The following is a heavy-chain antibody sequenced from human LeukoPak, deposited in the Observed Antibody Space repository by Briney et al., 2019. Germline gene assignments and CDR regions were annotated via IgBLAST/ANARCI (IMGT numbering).Heavy chain of an antibody. V-gene: IGHV3-11*06. J-gene: IGHJ4*02. CDR2: ISTSSSYI. D-gene: IGHD3-22*01. CDR1: GFTFSDYY. CDR3: GKHDSSDPGN. Sequence: GGSLRLSCAASGFTFSDYYMSWIRRAPGKGLEWVSSISTSSSYIYYADSVRGRFTISRDNSKNTLYLQMNSLRAEDTAVYYCGKHDSSDPGNWGQGTLVTVSS.